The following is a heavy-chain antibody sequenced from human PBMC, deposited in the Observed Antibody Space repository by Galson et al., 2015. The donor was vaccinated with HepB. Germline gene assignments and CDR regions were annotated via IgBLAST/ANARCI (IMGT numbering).Heavy chain of an antibody. CDR1: GDSVSSNSAA. CDR2: TYYRSKWYN. J-gene: IGHJ4*02. V-gene: IGHV6-1*01. CDR3: ARDRGSGSYSEYYFDY. D-gene: IGHD1-26*01. Sequence: CAISGDSVSSNSAAWNWIRQSPSRGLEWLGRTYYRSKWYNDYAVSVKSRITISPDTSKNQFSLQLNSVTPEDTAVYYCARDRGSGSYSEYYFDYWGQGTLVTVSS.